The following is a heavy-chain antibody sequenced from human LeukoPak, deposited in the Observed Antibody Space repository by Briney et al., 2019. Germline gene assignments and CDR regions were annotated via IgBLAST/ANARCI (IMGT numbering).Heavy chain of an antibody. Sequence: SETLSLTCTVSGGSISSSSYYWGWIRQPPGKGLEWIGSIYYSGSTYYNPSLKRRVTISVDTSKNQFSLKLGSVTAADTAVYYCARDLRYSSGWYPDYWGQGTLVTVSS. CDR1: GGSISSSSYY. CDR3: ARDLRYSSGWYPDY. D-gene: IGHD6-19*01. CDR2: IYYSGST. V-gene: IGHV4-39*07. J-gene: IGHJ4*02.